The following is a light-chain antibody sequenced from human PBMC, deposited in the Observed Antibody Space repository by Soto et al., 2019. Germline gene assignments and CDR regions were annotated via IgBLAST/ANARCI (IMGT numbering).Light chain of an antibody. V-gene: IGLV2-14*03. CDR2: DLT. CDR1: SSDIGAYNY. Sequence: QPVLTQPASVSGSPGQSITISCTGSSSDIGAYNYVSWYQHHPGKAPKLMIYDLTYRPSGVSDRFSGSKSGTTASLTISGLQAEDEADYYCSSFTSGGTRGVFGGGTKLTVL. CDR3: SSFTSGGTRGV. J-gene: IGLJ2*01.